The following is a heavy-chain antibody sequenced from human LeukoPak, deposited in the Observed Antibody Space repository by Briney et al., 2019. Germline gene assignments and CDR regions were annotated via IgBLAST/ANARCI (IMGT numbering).Heavy chain of an antibody. CDR2: VSGGGDTT. CDR3: AGISYSGTWPVGY. Sequence: HPGGSLRLSCAASGFSFSSYAMSWVRQAPGKGLEWVSAVSGGGDTTYTADSVNGRFTISRDNSKNTIYLQMNTLITEDTALYYCAGISYSGTWPVGYWGQATLVTVTA. CDR1: GFSFSSYA. D-gene: IGHD6-6*01. V-gene: IGHV3-23*01. J-gene: IGHJ4*02.